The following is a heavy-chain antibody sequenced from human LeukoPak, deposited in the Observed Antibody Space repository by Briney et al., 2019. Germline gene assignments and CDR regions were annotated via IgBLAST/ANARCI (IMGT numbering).Heavy chain of an antibody. J-gene: IGHJ2*01. CDR3: ARDFRGDFEYSDL. Sequence: PGGNLRFYGAASGFTFSSHAMSWVRQAPGKGLKGVSAINGSGSSTYYADSVKGRVSISRDNSKNTLYLQMNSLRVEDTALYYCARDFRGDFEYSDLWGRGTLVTVSS. CDR2: INGSGSST. CDR1: GFTFSSHA. V-gene: IGHV3-23*01. D-gene: IGHD3-3*01.